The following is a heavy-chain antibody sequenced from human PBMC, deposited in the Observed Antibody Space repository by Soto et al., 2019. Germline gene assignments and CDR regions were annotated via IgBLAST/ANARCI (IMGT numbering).Heavy chain of an antibody. CDR3: ARSGTLGYCSSTSCPEYLQH. J-gene: IGHJ1*01. D-gene: IGHD2-2*01. V-gene: IGHV1-3*01. CDR1: GYTFTSYA. Sequence: ASVKVSCKASGYTFTSYAMHWVRQAPGQRLEWMGWINAGNGNTKYSQKFQGRVTITRDTSASTAYMELSSLRSEDTAVYYCARSGTLGYCSSTSCPEYLQHWGQGTLVTVSS. CDR2: INAGNGNT.